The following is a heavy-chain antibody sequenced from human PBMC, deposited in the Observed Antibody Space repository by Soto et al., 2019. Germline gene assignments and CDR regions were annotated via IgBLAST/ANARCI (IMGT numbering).Heavy chain of an antibody. CDR1: GFSFSIDGMG. Sequence: ITLKESGPTLVKPTQTLTLTCTFSGFSFSIDGMGVGWIRQPPGKALEWLALIYWDDDKRFSPSQKSRLTITKDGSRNQVVLTLTNMDPADTATYYCAHVYWAASGTRYYFDYWGQGTLVTVSS. V-gene: IGHV2-5*02. CDR3: AHVYWAASGTRYYFDY. J-gene: IGHJ4*02. D-gene: IGHD1-7*01. CDR2: IYWDDDK.